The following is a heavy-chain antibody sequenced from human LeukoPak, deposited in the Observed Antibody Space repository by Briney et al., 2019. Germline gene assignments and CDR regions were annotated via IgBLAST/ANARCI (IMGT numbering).Heavy chain of an antibody. CDR3: ARASYCSGGSCSSDY. CDR1: GYTFTSYS. Sequence: ASVKVSCKASGYTFTSYSISWVRQAPGQGLEWMGWISAYNGNTIYAQKAKGRVTMTTGTSTSTAYMELRSLKSGDTAVYYCARASYCSGGSCSSDYWGQGTLVTVSS. J-gene: IGHJ4*02. CDR2: ISAYNGNT. V-gene: IGHV1-18*01. D-gene: IGHD2-15*01.